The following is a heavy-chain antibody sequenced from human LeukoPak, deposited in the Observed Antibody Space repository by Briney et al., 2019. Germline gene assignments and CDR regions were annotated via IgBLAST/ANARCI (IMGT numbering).Heavy chain of an antibody. Sequence: GGSLSLSCAASGFTFSSYWMSWVRQAPGKGLEWVAAISGSGGSTYYADSVKGRFTISRDNSKNTLYLQMNSLRAEDTAVYYCAKVIYHIVVVKPKTTFDYWGQRTLVTVSS. J-gene: IGHJ4*02. D-gene: IGHD2-21*01. CDR1: GFTFSSYW. CDR3: AKVIYHIVVVKPKTTFDY. V-gene: IGHV3-23*01. CDR2: ISGSGGST.